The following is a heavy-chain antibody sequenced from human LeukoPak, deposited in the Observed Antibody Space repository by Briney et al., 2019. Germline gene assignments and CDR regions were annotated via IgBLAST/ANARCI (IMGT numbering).Heavy chain of an antibody. CDR3: ARISSGWYRGYYYDY. Sequence: ASVKVSCKASGYTSTSYGISWVRQAPGQGLEWMGWISAYNGNTNYAQKLQGRVTMTTDTSTSTAYMELRSLRSDDTAVYYCARISSGWYRGYYYDYWGQGTLVTVSS. J-gene: IGHJ4*02. D-gene: IGHD6-19*01. CDR1: GYTSTSYG. CDR2: ISAYNGNT. V-gene: IGHV1-18*01.